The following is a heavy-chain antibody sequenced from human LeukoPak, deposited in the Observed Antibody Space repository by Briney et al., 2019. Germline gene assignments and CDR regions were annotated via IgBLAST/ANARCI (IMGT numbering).Heavy chain of an antibody. CDR1: GYTFTSYG. CDR2: ISAYNGNT. Sequence: ASVKVSCKASGYTFTSYGISWVRQAPGQGLEWMGWISAYNGNTNYAQKLQGRVTMTTDTSTSTAYMELRSLRSDDTAVYYCARDLWDCSGGSCYPPLGYSYGWYDAFDIWGQGTMVPVSS. CDR3: ARDLWDCSGGSCYPPLGYSYGWYDAFDI. V-gene: IGHV1-18*01. J-gene: IGHJ3*02. D-gene: IGHD2-15*01.